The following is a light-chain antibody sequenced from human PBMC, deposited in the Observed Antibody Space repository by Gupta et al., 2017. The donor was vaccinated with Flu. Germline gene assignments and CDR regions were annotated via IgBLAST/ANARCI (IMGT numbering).Light chain of an antibody. CDR1: QGIRSA. J-gene: IGKJ1*01. CDR2: SAS. Sequence: EIQMTQSPSSLSASVGDRVTITCRASQGIRSALAWYQQKPGKAPERLIHSASSLQTGVPSRFSGSGSGTQFTLTISSLQPEDFATYYCLQHNTYPWTFGQGTEVEIK. CDR3: LQHNTYPWT. V-gene: IGKV1-17*01.